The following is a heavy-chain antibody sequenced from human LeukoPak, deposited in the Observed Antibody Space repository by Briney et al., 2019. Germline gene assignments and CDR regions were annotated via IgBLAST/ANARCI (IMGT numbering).Heavy chain of an antibody. J-gene: IGHJ4*02. CDR2: IKQDGSEK. V-gene: IGHV3-7*01. CDR1: GFTFSSYW. D-gene: IGHD5-12*01. Sequence: PGGSLRLSCAAFGFTFSSYWMSWVRQAPGKGLEWVANIKQDGSEKNYVDSVKGRFTISRDNAKNSLELQMNNMRDEDTAVYYCARAGGYASSWPYWGQGTLVTVSS. CDR3: ARAGGYASSWPY.